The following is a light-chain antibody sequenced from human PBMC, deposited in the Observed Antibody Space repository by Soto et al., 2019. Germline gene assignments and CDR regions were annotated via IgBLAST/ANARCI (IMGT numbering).Light chain of an antibody. CDR3: QQSYSTSSIT. CDR1: QSISSY. CDR2: AAS. Sequence: DIQMTQSPSSLSASVGDRVTITCRASQSISSYLNWYQQKPGKASKLLIYAASSLQSGVPSRFSGSGSGTDFTLTISSLQPEDFATYYCQQSYSTSSITFGQGTRLEIK. J-gene: IGKJ5*01. V-gene: IGKV1-39*01.